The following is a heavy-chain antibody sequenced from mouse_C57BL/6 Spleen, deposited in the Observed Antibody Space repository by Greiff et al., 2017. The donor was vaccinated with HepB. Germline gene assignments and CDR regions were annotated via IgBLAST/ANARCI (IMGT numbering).Heavy chain of an antibody. CDR3: AREGQLRLRGAMDY. V-gene: IGHV1-66*01. CDR1: GYSFTSYY. J-gene: IGHJ4*01. CDR2: IYPGSGNT. D-gene: IGHD3-2*02. Sequence: QVQLQQSGPELVKPGASVKISCKASGYSFTSYYIHWVKQRPGQGLEWIGWIYPGSGNTKYNEKFKGKATLTADTSSSTAYMQLSSLTSEDSAVYYCAREGQLRLRGAMDYWGQGTSVTVSS.